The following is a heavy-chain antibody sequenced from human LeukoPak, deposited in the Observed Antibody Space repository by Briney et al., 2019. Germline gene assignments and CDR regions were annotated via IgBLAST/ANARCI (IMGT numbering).Heavy chain of an antibody. D-gene: IGHD3-3*01. J-gene: IGHJ6*02. CDR1: GGTFSSYA. CDR3: ARMKTFNYDFWSGYYTGYYYYGMDV. Sequence: ASVKVSCKASGGTFSSYAISWVRQAPGQGLEWMGGIIPIFGTANYAQKFQGRVTITADESTSTAYMELSSLRSEDTAAYYCARMKTFNYDFWSGYYTGYYYYGMDVWGQGTTVTVSS. V-gene: IGHV1-69*13. CDR2: IIPIFGTA.